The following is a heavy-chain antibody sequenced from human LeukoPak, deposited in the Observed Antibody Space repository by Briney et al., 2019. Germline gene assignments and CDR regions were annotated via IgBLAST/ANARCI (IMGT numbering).Heavy chain of an antibody. CDR3: ASTQSYFQY. J-gene: IGHJ4*02. V-gene: IGHV6-1*01. Sequence: SQTLSLTCAISGDSVSSNSATWNWIRASPSRGLEWLGRTYHRSRWYNDYAVSVKSRIIINPDTSKNQFSLQLNSVTPEDTAAYYCASTQSYFQYWGQGILVTVSS. CDR1: GDSVSSNSAT. CDR2: TYHRSRWYN. D-gene: IGHD2-15*01.